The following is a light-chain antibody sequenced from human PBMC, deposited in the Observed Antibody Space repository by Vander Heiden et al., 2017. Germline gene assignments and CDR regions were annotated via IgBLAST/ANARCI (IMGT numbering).Light chain of an antibody. V-gene: IGKV4-1*01. Sequence: DIVMTQSPDSLAVSLGARATINRKSSQSVLYSSNDKNYLAWYQQKAGQPPKLLIYWASTRESGVPDRFSGSGSGTDFTLTISSLQAEDVAVYYCQQYYSTPYTFGQGTKV. J-gene: IGKJ2*01. CDR1: QSVLYSSNDKNY. CDR3: QQYYSTPYT. CDR2: WAS.